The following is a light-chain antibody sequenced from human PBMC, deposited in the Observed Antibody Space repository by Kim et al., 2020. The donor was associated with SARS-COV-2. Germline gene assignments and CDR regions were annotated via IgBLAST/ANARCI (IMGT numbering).Light chain of an antibody. CDR2: QDS. J-gene: IGLJ1*01. CDR1: KLGDKY. V-gene: IGLV3-1*01. Sequence: SYELTQPPSVSVSPGQTASIACSGDKLGDKYACWYQQKPGQSPVLVIYQDSKRSSGIPERFSGSNSGNTATLTISGTQAMDEADYYCQAWDSSTAHYVFGTGTKVTVL. CDR3: QAWDSSTAHYV.